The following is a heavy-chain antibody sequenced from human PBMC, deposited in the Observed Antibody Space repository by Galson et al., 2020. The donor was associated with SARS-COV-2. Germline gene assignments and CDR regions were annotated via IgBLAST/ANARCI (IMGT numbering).Heavy chain of an antibody. D-gene: IGHD3-10*01. J-gene: IGHJ3*02. CDR3: ARDAWFAENAFDI. Sequence: GESLKISCAASGFTFSSYAMHWVRQAPGKGLEWVAVISYDGSNKYYADSVKGRFTISRDNAKNSLYLQMNSLRAEDTGLYFCARDAWFAENAFDIWGQGTMVTVSS. CDR1: GFTFSSYA. V-gene: IGHV3-30*04. CDR2: ISYDGSNK.